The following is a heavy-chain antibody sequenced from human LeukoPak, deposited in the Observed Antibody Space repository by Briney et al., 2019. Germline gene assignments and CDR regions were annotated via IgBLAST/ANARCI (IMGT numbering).Heavy chain of an antibody. CDR1: GFRLSTYW. CDR2: IKQDGSEK. J-gene: IGHJ4*02. CDR3: ARDGKSAALDY. V-gene: IGHV3-7*01. D-gene: IGHD6-13*01. Sequence: GGSLRLSCAASGFRLSTYWMSWVRQAPGKGLEWVANIKQDGSEKCYVDSVKGRFTISRDNGKNPLYLQMNSLRAEDTAVYYCARDGKSAALDYWGQGTLVTVSS.